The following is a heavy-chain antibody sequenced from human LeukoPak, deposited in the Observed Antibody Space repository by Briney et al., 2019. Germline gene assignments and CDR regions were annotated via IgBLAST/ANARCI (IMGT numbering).Heavy chain of an antibody. Sequence: PGGSLRLSCAASGFTFDDYAMHWVRHAPGKGLEWVSLIDGDGDITYYADSVKGRFTISRDNSKNSLYLQMNSLRSEDTALYYCANSDYSSSWQDAFDIWGQGTMVTVFS. D-gene: IGHD6-13*01. CDR3: ANSDYSSSWQDAFDI. CDR1: GFTFDDYA. V-gene: IGHV3-43*02. J-gene: IGHJ3*02. CDR2: IDGDGDIT.